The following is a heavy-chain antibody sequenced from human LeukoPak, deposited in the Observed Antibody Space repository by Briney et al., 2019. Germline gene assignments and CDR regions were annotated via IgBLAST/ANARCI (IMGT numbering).Heavy chain of an antibody. V-gene: IGHV3-53*01. J-gene: IGHJ6*03. CDR1: GFVVSSNY. Sequence: PGGSLRLSCAASGFVVSSNYMTWVRQAPGKGLEWVSVIYSGGSTYDADSVKGRFTISRDNSKNTVYLQMNSLRAEDTAVYYCARVLGYDSIGYHSDYMDVWGKGITVTVSS. D-gene: IGHD3-22*01. CDR3: ARVLGYDSIGYHSDYMDV. CDR2: IYSGGST.